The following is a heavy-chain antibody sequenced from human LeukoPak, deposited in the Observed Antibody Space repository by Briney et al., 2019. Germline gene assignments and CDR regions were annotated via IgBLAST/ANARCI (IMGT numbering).Heavy chain of an antibody. V-gene: IGHV3-74*01. D-gene: IGHD6-6*01. CDR3: ATYSTSTAFDY. CDR2: INSDGSST. Sequence: GGSLRLSCAASGFTFSTYWIHWVRQAPGKGLLWVSRINSDGSSTIYADSVKGRFTISRDNAKNMLYLQMNSLRAEDTAVYYCATYSTSTAFDYWGQGTLVTVSS. J-gene: IGHJ4*02. CDR1: GFTFSTYW.